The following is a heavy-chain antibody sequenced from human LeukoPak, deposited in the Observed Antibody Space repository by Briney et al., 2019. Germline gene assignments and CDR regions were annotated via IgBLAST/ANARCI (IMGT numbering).Heavy chain of an antibody. CDR3: ARDWGDIVVVPAVPFDY. V-gene: IGHV3-7*01. Sequence: GGSLRLSCAASGFTFSSYAMSWVRQAPGKGLEWVANINQDGSEKYYVDSVKGRFTISRDNAKNSLYLQMNSLRAEDTAVYYCARDWGDIVVVPAVPFDYWGQGTLVTVSS. D-gene: IGHD2-2*01. CDR2: INQDGSEK. CDR1: GFTFSSYA. J-gene: IGHJ4*02.